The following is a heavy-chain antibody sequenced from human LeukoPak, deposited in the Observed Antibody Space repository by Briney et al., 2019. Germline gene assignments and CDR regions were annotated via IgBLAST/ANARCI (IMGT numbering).Heavy chain of an antibody. CDR3: ARAPWSSSSGSDY. CDR2: ISSSSSYI. J-gene: IGHJ4*02. Sequence: GGSLGLSCAASGFTFSSYSMNWVRQAPGKGLEWVSSISSSSSYIYYADSVKGRFTISRDNAKNSLYLQMNSLRAEDTAVYYCARAPWSSSSGSDYWGQGTLVTVSS. CDR1: GFTFSSYS. D-gene: IGHD6-6*01. V-gene: IGHV3-21*01.